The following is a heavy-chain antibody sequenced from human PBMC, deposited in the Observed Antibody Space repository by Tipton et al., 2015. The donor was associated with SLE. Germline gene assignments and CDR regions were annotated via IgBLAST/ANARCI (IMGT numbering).Heavy chain of an antibody. V-gene: IGHV4-59*01. CDR3: ARWAGPTVNFDY. D-gene: IGHD4-11*01. CDR1: GGSISSYY. Sequence: TLSLTCTVSGGSISSYYWNWIRQPPGKGLEWIGYIYYSGSTNYNPSLKSRVTISVDTSKNQFSLKLSSVTAADTAVYYCARWAGPTVNFDYWGQGTLVTVPS. CDR2: IYYSGST. J-gene: IGHJ4*02.